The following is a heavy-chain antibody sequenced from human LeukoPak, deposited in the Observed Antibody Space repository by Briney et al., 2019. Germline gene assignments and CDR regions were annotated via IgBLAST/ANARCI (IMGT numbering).Heavy chain of an antibody. Sequence: PGGSLRLSCAASGFTFSRNSMNWVRQAPGKGLEWVSSISTSSSYIYYADSVKGRFTISRDNAKNSLYLQMNSLRAEDTAVYYCVREAGHQLVRPLDYWGQGTLVTVSS. CDR2: ISTSSSYI. V-gene: IGHV3-21*01. CDR1: GFTFSRNS. J-gene: IGHJ4*02. D-gene: IGHD6-13*01. CDR3: VREAGHQLVRPLDY.